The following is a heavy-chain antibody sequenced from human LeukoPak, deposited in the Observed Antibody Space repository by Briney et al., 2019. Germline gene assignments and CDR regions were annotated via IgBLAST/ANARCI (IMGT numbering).Heavy chain of an antibody. Sequence: SETLSLTCTVSGGSISSYYWSWIRQPPGKGLEWIGYIYYSGSTNYNPSLKSRVTISVDTSKNQFSLKLGSVTAADTAVYYCARDRTDYYDSSGLTYYYYYYMDVWGKGTTVTVSS. CDR1: GGSISSYY. V-gene: IGHV4-59*01. D-gene: IGHD3-22*01. CDR2: IYYSGST. CDR3: ARDRTDYYDSSGLTYYYYYYMDV. J-gene: IGHJ6*03.